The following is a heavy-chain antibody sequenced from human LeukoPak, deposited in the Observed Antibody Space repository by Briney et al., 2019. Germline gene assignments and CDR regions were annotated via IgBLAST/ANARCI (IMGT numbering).Heavy chain of an antibody. V-gene: IGHV4-38-2*02. Sequence: KPSETLSLTCTVSGYSISSGYYWGWIRQPPGKGLEWIVSIYHSGSTYYNPSLKSRVTISVDTSKNQFSLKLSSVTAADTAVYYCARLLAYCSSTSCLLPNWFDPWGQGTLVTVSS. J-gene: IGHJ5*02. CDR2: IYHSGST. CDR3: ARLLAYCSSTSCLLPNWFDP. D-gene: IGHD2-2*01. CDR1: GYSISSGYY.